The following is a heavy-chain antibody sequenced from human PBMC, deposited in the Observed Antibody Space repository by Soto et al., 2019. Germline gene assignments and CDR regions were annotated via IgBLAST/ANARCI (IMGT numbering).Heavy chain of an antibody. CDR3: ARPAVARHLNWFDP. CDR1: GGTFSSYA. J-gene: IGHJ5*02. CDR2: IIPIFGTA. D-gene: IGHD6-6*01. Sequence: SVKVSCKASGGTFSSYAISWVRQAPGQGLEWMGGIIPIFGTANYAQKFQGRVTITADESTSTAYMELSSLRSEDTAVYYCARPAVARHLNWFDPWGQGTLVTVSS. V-gene: IGHV1-69*13.